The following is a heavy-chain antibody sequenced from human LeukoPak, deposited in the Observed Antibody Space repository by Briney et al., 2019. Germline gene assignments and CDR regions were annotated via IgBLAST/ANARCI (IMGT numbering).Heavy chain of an antibody. CDR3: AGELGGNWFDP. Sequence: SETLSLTCTVSGGSISSYYWSWIRQPAGKGLEWIGYIYYSGSTNYNPSLKSRVTISVDTSKNQFSLKLSSVTAADTAVYYCAGELGGNWFDPWGQGTLVTVSS. V-gene: IGHV4-59*01. CDR2: IYYSGST. CDR1: GGSISSYY. J-gene: IGHJ5*02. D-gene: IGHD3-16*01.